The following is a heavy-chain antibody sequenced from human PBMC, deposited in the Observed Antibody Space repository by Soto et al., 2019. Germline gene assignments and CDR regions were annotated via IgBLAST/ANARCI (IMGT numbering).Heavy chain of an antibody. V-gene: IGHV4-38-2*01. CDR2: IHHSGST. Sequence: SETLSRTCAVSAYSISSAYYWGWIRQPPGEGLQWIGSIHHSGSTYYNPSLKSRVTISVDTSKNQFSLRLSSVTAADTAVYYCARVPRGPRSLIHCLGPATLVTVSS. D-gene: IGHD3-10*01. CDR3: ARVPRGPRSLIHC. CDR1: AYSISSAYY. J-gene: IGHJ4*02.